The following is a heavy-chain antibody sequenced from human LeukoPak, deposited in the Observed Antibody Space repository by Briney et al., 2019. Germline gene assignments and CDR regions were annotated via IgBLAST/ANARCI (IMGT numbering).Heavy chain of an antibody. J-gene: IGHJ6*02. CDR1: GFIFGHYD. D-gene: IGHD1-26*01. CDR3: VREIRENAVGLPATRNYYYGLDV. Sequence: PGGSLRLSCAASGFIFGHYDMHWVRQSTGHGLEWVSAIGAGGDTYHTDSVKGRFTISRESAKNSLYLQMNSLRAEDTAVYYCVREIRENAVGLPATRNYYYGLDVWGLGTTVTVS. CDR2: IGAGGDT. V-gene: IGHV3-13*01.